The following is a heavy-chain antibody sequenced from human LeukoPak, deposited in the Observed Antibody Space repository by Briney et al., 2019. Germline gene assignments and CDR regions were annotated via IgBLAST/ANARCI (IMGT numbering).Heavy chain of an antibody. D-gene: IGHD6-19*01. CDR2: IYYSGST. CDR1: GGSMRTVSYY. J-gene: IGHJ6*03. Sequence: PSETLSLTCTVSGGSMRTVSYYWGWIRQPPGKGLEWIGSIYYSGSTYYNPSLKSRVTISVDASKNQFSLKLSSVTAADTAVYYCARHSPANKWLVQNYYYMDVWGKGTTVTVSS. V-gene: IGHV4-39*01. CDR3: ARHSPANKWLVQNYYYMDV.